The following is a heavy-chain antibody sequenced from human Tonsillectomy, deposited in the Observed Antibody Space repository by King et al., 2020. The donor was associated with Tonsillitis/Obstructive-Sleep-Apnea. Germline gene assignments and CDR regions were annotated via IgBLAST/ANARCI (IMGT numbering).Heavy chain of an antibody. CDR3: ARGGFGDRGDY. Sequence: VQLVESGGGVVQPGRSLRLSCAASGLTFSSYAMHWVRQAPGKGLEWVALISYDGGNKYYADSVKGRFTISRDNSKNTLYLQMNSLRAEDTALYYCARGGFGDRGDYWGQGTLVTVSS. J-gene: IGHJ4*02. CDR2: ISYDGGNK. D-gene: IGHD3-10*01. V-gene: IGHV3-30*01. CDR1: GLTFSSYA.